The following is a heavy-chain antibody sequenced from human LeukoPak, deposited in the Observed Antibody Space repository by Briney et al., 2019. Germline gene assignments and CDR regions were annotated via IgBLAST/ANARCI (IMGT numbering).Heavy chain of an antibody. Sequence: ASVKVSCKASGYTFTSYGISWVRQAPGRGLEWMGWISAYNGNTKYAQRLQGRVTMTTDTSTTTAYVELRSLRPDDTAVYYCARDLLQYFDWLTMAGYWGQGTLVSVSS. CDR2: ISAYNGNT. V-gene: IGHV1-18*01. CDR3: ARDLLQYFDWLTMAGY. CDR1: GYTFTSYG. J-gene: IGHJ4*02. D-gene: IGHD3-9*01.